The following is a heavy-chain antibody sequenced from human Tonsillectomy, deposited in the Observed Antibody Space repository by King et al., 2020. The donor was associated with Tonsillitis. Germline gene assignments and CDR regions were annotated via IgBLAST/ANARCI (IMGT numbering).Heavy chain of an antibody. CDR1: GFTFDDYA. CDR2: ISWNSGSI. D-gene: IGHD4-17*01. CDR3: AIDIRPSGDYHAFDI. Sequence: VQLVESGGGLVQPGRSLRLSCAASGFTFDDYAMHWVRQAPGKGLEWVSGISWNSGSIGYADSVKGRFTISRDNAKNSLYLQMNSLRAEDTALYYCAIDIRPSGDYHAFDIWGQGTMVTVSS. J-gene: IGHJ3*02. V-gene: IGHV3-9*01.